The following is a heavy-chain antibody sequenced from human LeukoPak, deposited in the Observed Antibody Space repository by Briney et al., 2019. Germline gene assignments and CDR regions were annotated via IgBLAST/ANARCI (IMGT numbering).Heavy chain of an antibody. J-gene: IGHJ3*02. D-gene: IGHD3-10*01. CDR1: GGSISSYY. Sequence: SQTLSLTCTVSGGSISSYYWSWIRQPPGKGLEWIGYIYYSESTNYNPSLKSRVTISVDTSKNQFSLKLSSVTAADTAVYYCARVLGSGSVRGDAFDIWGQGTMVTVSS. CDR2: IYYSEST. CDR3: ARVLGSGSVRGDAFDI. V-gene: IGHV4-59*01.